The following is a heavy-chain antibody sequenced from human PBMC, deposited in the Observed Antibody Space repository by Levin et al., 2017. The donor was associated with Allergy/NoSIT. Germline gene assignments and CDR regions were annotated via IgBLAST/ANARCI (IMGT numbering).Heavy chain of an antibody. CDR2: ISGSGGST. V-gene: IGHV3-23*01. CDR3: AKGITSQTVTASLDY. Sequence: PGGSLRLSCAASGFTFSSYAMSWVRQAPGKGLEWVSAISGSGGSTYYADSVKGRFTISRDNSKNTLYLQMNSLRAEDTAVYYCAKGITSQTVTASLDYWGQGTLVTVSS. CDR1: GFTFSSYA. J-gene: IGHJ4*02. D-gene: IGHD4-17*01.